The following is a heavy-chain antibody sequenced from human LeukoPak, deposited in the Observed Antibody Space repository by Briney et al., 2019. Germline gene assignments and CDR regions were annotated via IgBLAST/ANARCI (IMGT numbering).Heavy chain of an antibody. CDR2: IIPIFGTA. V-gene: IGHV1-69*05. CDR3: ARGQYQLLYEKYNWFDP. J-gene: IGHJ5*02. Sequence: SVKVSCKASGGTFSSYAISWVRQAPGQGLEWMGRIIPIFGTANYARKFQGRVTITTDESTSTAYMELSSLRSEDTAVYYCARGQYQLLYEKYNWFDPWGQGTLVTVSS. CDR1: GGTFSSYA. D-gene: IGHD2-2*02.